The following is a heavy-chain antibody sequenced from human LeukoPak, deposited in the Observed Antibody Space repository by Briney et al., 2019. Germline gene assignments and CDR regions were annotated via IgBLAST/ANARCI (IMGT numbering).Heavy chain of an antibody. V-gene: IGHV3-23*01. CDR2: ISGSGGST. J-gene: IGHJ4*02. CDR3: AKDFMIVVAPDFW. CDR1: GFTFSSYA. D-gene: IGHD3-22*01. Sequence: GGPLRLSCAASGFTFSSYAMSWVRQAPGKGLEWVSAISGSGGSTYYADSVKGRFTISRDNSKNTLYLQMNSLRAEDTAAYYCAKDFMIVVAPDFWWGQGTLVTVSS.